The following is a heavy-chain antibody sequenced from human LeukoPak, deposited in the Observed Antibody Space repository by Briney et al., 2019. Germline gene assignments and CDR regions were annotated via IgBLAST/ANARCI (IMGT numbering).Heavy chain of an antibody. V-gene: IGHV3-33*01. Sequence: GGSLRLSCAASAFTFSNYGMGWVRQAPGNGLDWVAIIWFGESNKHYEDSVKGRFTSSRDNSKSPVHLPMNSLRAQDTAVYYCVRIRGILARNSAHFYSDCWGQGRLVSVSS. D-gene: IGHD3-10*01. CDR3: VRIRGILARNSAHFYSDC. CDR1: AFTFSNYG. CDR2: IWFGESNK. J-gene: IGHJ4*02.